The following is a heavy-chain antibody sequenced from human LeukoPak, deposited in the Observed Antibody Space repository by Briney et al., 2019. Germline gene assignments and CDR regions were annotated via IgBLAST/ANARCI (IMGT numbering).Heavy chain of an antibody. CDR3: ARDWRSSWFDYYYYYMDV. Sequence: SETLSLTCTVSGGSISSYYWSWIRQPAGKGLEWIGRIYTSGSTNYNPSLKSRVTISVDKSKNQFSLKLSSVTAADTAVYYCARDWRSSWFDYYYYYMDVWSKGTTVTVSS. CDR1: GGSISSYY. V-gene: IGHV4-4*07. CDR2: IYTSGST. D-gene: IGHD6-13*01. J-gene: IGHJ6*03.